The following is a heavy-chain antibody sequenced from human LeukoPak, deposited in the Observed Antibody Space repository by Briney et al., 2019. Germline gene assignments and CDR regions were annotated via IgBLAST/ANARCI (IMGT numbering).Heavy chain of an antibody. CDR2: IWCDGSNK. J-gene: IGHJ4*02. V-gene: IGHV3-33*01. Sequence: PGRSLRLSCAASGFTFSSYGMHWVRQAPGKGLEWVAVIWCDGSNKYYADSVKGRFTISRDKSKNTLYLQMNSLRAEDTAVYYCARDLTVAGLYYFDYWGQGTLVTVSS. CDR3: ARDLTVAGLYYFDY. CDR1: GFTFSSYG. D-gene: IGHD6-19*01.